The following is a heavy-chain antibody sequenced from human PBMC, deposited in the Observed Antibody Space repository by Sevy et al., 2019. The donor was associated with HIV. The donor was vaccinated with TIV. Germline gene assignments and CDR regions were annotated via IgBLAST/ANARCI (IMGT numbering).Heavy chain of an antibody. J-gene: IGHJ4*02. D-gene: IGHD6-19*01. CDR3: AKAYSIAVAGYYFDY. V-gene: IGHV3-30*18. CDR2: ISYDGSNK. CDR1: GFTFSSYD. Sequence: GGSLRLSCAASGFTFSSYDMHWVRQAPGKGLEWVADISYDGSNKYYADSVKGRFTISRDNSKNTLYLQMNSLRAEDTAVYYCAKAYSIAVAGYYFDYWGQGTLVTVSS.